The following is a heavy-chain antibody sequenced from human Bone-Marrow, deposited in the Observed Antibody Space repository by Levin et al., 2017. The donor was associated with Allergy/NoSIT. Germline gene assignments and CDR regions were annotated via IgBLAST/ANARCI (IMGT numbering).Heavy chain of an antibody. D-gene: IGHD2-15*01. J-gene: IGHJ6*02. CDR3: SRSDGTLGDCNFYGCQPYYYHYGMDF. V-gene: IGHV1-2*02. Sequence: GESLKISCRASGYTFISYNIHWVRQAPGQGLEWMGSIHPYSGDTKYAQKFQGRVTMTRDTSITTAYMELSSLRSDDAAIYFCSRSDGTLGDCNFYGCQPYYYHYGMDFWGQGTTVTVSS. CDR1: GYTFISYN. CDR2: IHPYSGDT.